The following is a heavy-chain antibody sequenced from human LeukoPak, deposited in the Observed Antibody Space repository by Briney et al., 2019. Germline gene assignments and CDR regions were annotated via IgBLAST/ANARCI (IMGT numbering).Heavy chain of an antibody. CDR2: ISSSSSYI. D-gene: IGHD1-26*01. J-gene: IGHJ4*02. CDR1: GLTFSSYS. CDR3: ARDRGSGSYYGY. Sequence: GGSLRLSCAASGLTFSSYSMNWVRQAPGKGLEWVSSISSSSSYIYYADSVKGRFTISRDNAKNSLYLQMNSLRAEDTAVYYCARDRGSGSYYGYWGQGTLVTVSS. V-gene: IGHV3-21*01.